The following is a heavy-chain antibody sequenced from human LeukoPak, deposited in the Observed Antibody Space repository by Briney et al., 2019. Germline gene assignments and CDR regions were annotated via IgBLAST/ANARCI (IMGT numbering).Heavy chain of an antibody. CDR1: GGSFSGYY. D-gene: IGHD2-15*01. V-gene: IGHV4-34*01. CDR2: INHSGST. CDR3: ARGTPAIYCSGGSCYYHVFVRYYYYMDV. Sequence: PSETLSLTCAVYGGSFSGYYWSWIRQPPGKGLEWIGEINHSGSTNYNPSLKSRVTISVDTSKNQFSLKLSSVTAADTAVYYCARGTPAIYCSGGSCYYHVFVRYYYYMDVWGKGTTVTVSS. J-gene: IGHJ6*03.